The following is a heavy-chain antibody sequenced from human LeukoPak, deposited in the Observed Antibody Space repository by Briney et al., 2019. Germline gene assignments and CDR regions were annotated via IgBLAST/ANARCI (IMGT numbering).Heavy chain of an antibody. V-gene: IGHV4-34*01. Sequence: SETLSLTCAVYGGSFSGYYWSWIRQPPGKGLEWIGEINHSGSTNYNPSLKSRVTISVDTSKNQFSLKLSSVTAADTAVYYCARDLRSYGDHRYHFDYWGQGTLVTVSS. CDR2: INHSGST. J-gene: IGHJ4*02. D-gene: IGHD4-17*01. CDR1: GGSFSGYY. CDR3: ARDLRSYGDHRYHFDY.